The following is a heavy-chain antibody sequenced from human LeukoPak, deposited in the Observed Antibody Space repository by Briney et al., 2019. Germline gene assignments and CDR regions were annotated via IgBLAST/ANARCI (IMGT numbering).Heavy chain of an antibody. J-gene: IGHJ4*02. CDR1: GGSFSGYY. Sequence: SETLSLTCAVYGGSFSGYYWSWIRQPPGKGLEWIGEINHSGSTNYNPSLKSRVTISVDTSKNQFSLKLGSVTAADTAVYYCARGLGLLWLGDWGQGTLVTVSS. CDR2: INHSGST. CDR3: ARGLGLLWLGD. D-gene: IGHD3-10*01. V-gene: IGHV4-34*01.